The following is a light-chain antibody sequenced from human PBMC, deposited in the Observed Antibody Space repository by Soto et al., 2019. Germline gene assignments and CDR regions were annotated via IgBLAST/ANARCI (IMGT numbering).Light chain of an antibody. CDR1: QSISSN. Sequence: EIVMTQSPATLSVSPGERATLPCRASQSISSNLAWYQQRPGQAPRLLVYGASTRATGIPARFSGSGSGTEFTLTISSLQSEDFAVYYCQQYDSWPPLFTFGPGTKVDLK. J-gene: IGKJ3*01. V-gene: IGKV3-15*01. CDR3: QQYDSWPPLFT. CDR2: GAS.